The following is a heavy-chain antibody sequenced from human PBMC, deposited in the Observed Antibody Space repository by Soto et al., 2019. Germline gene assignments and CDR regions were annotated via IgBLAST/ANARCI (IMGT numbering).Heavy chain of an antibody. J-gene: IGHJ4*02. CDR3: ARGRTVRNYADDSSDYFYFFDY. CDR2: VYYTGST. CDR1: GDSISTFY. D-gene: IGHD3-22*01. V-gene: IGHV4-59*01. Sequence: PSETLSLTCTVSGDSISTFYWGWMRQSPGKELEWIGYVYYTGSTNYNPSLKSRVTISVDRPKNQFSLKLTSANAADTAVYYCARGRTVRNYADDSSDYFYFFDYWGQGTQVTVS.